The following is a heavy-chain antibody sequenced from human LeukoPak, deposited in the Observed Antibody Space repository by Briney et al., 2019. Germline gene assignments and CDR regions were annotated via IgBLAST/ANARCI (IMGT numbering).Heavy chain of an antibody. V-gene: IGHV4-59*01. D-gene: IGHD6-13*01. CDR3: ARDGAVAAAGVFDY. CDR1: GGSIXSXY. CDR2: IYYSGST. J-gene: IGHJ4*02. Sequence: ETLSLTCXXXGGSIXSXYWSWIRQPPGKGLEWIGYIYYSGSTNYNPSLKSRVTISVDTSKNQFSLKLSSVTAADTAVYYCARDGAVAAAGVFDYWGQGTLVTVSS.